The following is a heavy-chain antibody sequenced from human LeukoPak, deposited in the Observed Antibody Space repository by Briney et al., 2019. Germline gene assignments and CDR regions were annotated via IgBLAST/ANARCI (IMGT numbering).Heavy chain of an antibody. J-gene: IGHJ6*03. CDR2: ISGSGGST. CDR1: GFTFSSYA. Sequence: GGSLRLSCAASGFTFSSYAMSWVRPAPGKGLEWVSAISGSGGSTCYADSVKGLFTISRDNSKNTLYLQMNSLRAEDTAVYYCAISRPYYDFWSGYYNEDYYYYMDVWGKGTTVTVSS. CDR3: AISRPYYDFWSGYYNEDYYYYMDV. D-gene: IGHD3-3*01. V-gene: IGHV3-23*01.